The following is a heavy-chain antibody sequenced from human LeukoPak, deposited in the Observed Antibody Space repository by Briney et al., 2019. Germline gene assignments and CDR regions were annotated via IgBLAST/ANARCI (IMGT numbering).Heavy chain of an antibody. J-gene: IGHJ3*02. CDR2: ISSNGGST. D-gene: IGHD3-10*01. Sequence: PVGSLRLSCAASGFTFSSYAMHWVRQAPGKRLEYVSDISSNGGSTYYAESVKGRFTISRDNSKNTLYLQMGSLRAEDMAVYYCASATMVRGVTLYPHAFDIWGQGTMVTVSS. V-gene: IGHV3-64*02. CDR3: ASATMVRGVTLYPHAFDI. CDR1: GFTFSSYA.